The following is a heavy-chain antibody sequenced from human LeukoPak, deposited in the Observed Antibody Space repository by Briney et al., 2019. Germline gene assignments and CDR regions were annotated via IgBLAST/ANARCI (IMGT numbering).Heavy chain of an antibody. CDR2: IISIFGTA. V-gene: IGHV1-69*06. CDR1: GGTFSSYA. J-gene: IGHJ5*02. CDR3: ARAQLARCGGDCYNQFDP. Sequence: ASVKVSRKASGGTFSSYAISWVRQAPGQGLEWMGGIISIFGTANYAQKFQGRVTITADKSTSTAYMELSSLRSEDTAVYYCARAQLARCGGDCYNQFDPWGQGTLVTVSS. D-gene: IGHD2-21*02.